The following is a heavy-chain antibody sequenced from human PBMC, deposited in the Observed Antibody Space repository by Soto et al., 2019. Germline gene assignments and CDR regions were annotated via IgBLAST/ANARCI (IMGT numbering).Heavy chain of an antibody. Sequence: GPTLVNPTQTLTLTCTFSGISLSTRGVGVGWIRQPPGKALEWLALIYWDDDKRYSPSLKSRLTITKDTSKNQVFLTMTNVDPVDTATYYCTHNGRMYASGSYSNWFDPWGQGILVTVSS. J-gene: IGHJ5*02. D-gene: IGHD3-10*01. V-gene: IGHV2-5*02. CDR1: GISLSTRGVG. CDR3: THNGRMYASGSYSNWFDP. CDR2: IYWDDDK.